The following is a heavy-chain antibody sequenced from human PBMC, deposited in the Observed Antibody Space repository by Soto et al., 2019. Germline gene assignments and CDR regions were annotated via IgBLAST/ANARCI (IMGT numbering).Heavy chain of an antibody. D-gene: IGHD2-2*01. CDR1: GGSFSGYY. Sequence: ETLSLTCAVYGGSFSGYYWSWIRQPPGKGLEWIGEINHSGSTNYNPSLKSRVTISVDTSKNQFSLKLSPVTAADTAVYYCARGGINCSSTSCYYNWFDPWGQGTLVTVSS. CDR3: ARGGINCSSTSCYYNWFDP. J-gene: IGHJ5*02. CDR2: INHSGST. V-gene: IGHV4-34*01.